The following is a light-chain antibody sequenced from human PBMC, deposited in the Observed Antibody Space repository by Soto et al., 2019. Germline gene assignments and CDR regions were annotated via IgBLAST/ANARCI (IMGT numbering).Light chain of an antibody. CDR2: DAS. J-gene: IGKJ2*01. V-gene: IGKV3-11*01. Sequence: EIVLTQSPATLSLSPGERATLSCRASQSVSSYLAWYQQKPGQAPRLLIYDASNRATGIPARFSGSGSGTDFTLTISSLEPEYFAVYYCQQRSNWGVVTFGQATKLEIK. CDR3: QQRSNWGVVT. CDR1: QSVSSY.